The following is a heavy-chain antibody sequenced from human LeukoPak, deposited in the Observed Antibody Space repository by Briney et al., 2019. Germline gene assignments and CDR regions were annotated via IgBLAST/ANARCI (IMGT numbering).Heavy chain of an antibody. V-gene: IGHV3-48*04. Sequence: GGSLRLSCAASGFTFSNYSMNWVRQAPGKGLEWISYISRTSSNIYYADSVKGRFTISRDNAKNSLYLQMNSLRAEDTAVYYCARNEIVVVIEDYFDYWGQGTLVTVSS. CDR2: ISRTSSNI. J-gene: IGHJ4*02. CDR3: ARNEIVVVIEDYFDY. CDR1: GFTFSNYS. D-gene: IGHD3-22*01.